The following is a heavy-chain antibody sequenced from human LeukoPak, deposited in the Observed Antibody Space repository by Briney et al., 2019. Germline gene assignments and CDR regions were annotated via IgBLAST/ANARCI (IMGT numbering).Heavy chain of an antibody. V-gene: IGHV3-49*04. D-gene: IGHD6-19*01. CDR3: TRTGLITVADYFDS. Sequence: GGSLRLSCSTSGFTFGDYAINWVRQAPGKGLEWVGFIGSKAYGGPAEFAASMKGRFTISRDDSKGVAYLQMNSLTTDDTAVYYCTRTGLITVADYFDSWGQGTLVTVSS. CDR1: GFTFGDYA. CDR2: IGSKAYGGPA. J-gene: IGHJ4*02.